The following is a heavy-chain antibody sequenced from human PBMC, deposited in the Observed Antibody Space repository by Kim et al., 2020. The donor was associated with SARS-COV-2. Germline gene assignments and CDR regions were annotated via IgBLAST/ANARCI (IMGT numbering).Heavy chain of an antibody. D-gene: IGHD6-19*01. CDR2: ISGSSETI. CDR1: GFTFSSTG. CDR3: AKRTVAFDY. Sequence: GGSLRLSCVASGFTFSSTGMSWVRQAPGKGLEWVSAISGSSETIYYTDSVKGRFTISRDNSKNTLYLQMNSLRDEDTAIYYCAKRTVAFDYWGQGTLVTVSS. V-gene: IGHV3-23*01. J-gene: IGHJ4*02.